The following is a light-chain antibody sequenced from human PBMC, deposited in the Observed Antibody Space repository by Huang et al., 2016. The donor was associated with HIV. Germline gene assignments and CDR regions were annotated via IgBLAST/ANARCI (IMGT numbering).Light chain of an antibody. V-gene: IGKV1-39*01. CDR3: QQSYKTPRT. CDR2: AAS. J-gene: IGKJ1*01. CDR1: HYISSY. Sequence: DIQMTQSPSSLSASVGDRVTITCRASHYISSYLNWYQQKPGKAPSLLIYAASSLQGGVPSRFSGSGSGTDFTLTISSLQPEDFATCYCQQSYKTPRTFGQGTRVEV.